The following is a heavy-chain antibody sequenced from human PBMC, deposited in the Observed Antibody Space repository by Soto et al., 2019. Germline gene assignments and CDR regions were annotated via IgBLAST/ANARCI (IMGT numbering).Heavy chain of an antibody. V-gene: IGHV1-8*02. CDR3: GRGPSPRAPAGGTPYYYAMDV. CDR1: GYDFTAYD. J-gene: IGHJ6*02. CDR2: MNPINGAT. Sequence: ASVKVSCKVSGYDFTAYDINWVRQASGQGLEWMGWMNPINGATGSARRFQGRVSMTRNTATATAYLELTSPRSDDSAVYFCGRGPSPRAPAGGTPYYYAMDVWGQGTTVTVS. D-gene: IGHD2-2*01.